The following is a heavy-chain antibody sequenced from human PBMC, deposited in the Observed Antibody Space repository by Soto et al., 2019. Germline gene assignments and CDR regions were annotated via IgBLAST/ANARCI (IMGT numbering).Heavy chain of an antibody. CDR1: GFTVSSNY. D-gene: IGHD3-22*01. J-gene: IGHJ4*02. CDR3: AKSSGYYLAFDY. Sequence: EVQLVETGGGLIQPGGSLRLSCAASGFTVSSNYMSWVRQAPGKGLEWVSVIYSGGSTYYADSVKGRFTISRDNSKNTLYPQMNSLIAEDTAVYYCAKSSGYYLAFDYWGQGTLVTVSS. CDR2: IYSGGST. V-gene: IGHV3-53*02.